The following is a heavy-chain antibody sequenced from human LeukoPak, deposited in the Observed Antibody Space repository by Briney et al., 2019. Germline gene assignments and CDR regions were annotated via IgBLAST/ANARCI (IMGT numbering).Heavy chain of an antibody. CDR1: GYTFPICY. J-gene: IGHJ4*02. V-gene: IGHV1-46*01. CDR3: ARGDYDSSGYYFA. Sequence: SVKVSCKASGYTFPICYMHWVRQAPAQGLECMGIINPSGGSTSYAQKFQGRVTMTRDTSTSTVYMELSSLRSEDTAVYYCARGDYDSSGYYFAWGQGTLVTVSS. D-gene: IGHD3-22*01. CDR2: INPSGGST.